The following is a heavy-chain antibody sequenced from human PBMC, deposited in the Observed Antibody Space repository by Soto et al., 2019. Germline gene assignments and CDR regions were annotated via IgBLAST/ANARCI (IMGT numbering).Heavy chain of an antibody. V-gene: IGHV1-18*01. CDR1: GYTFPTST. Sequence: QLQLVQSGAEAKKPGASVKVSCKASGYTFPTSTISWVRQAPGQGFEWMGWIKAYSGNTNYAQKLQGRVTMTTDTSTNTAYMELRSLTTDDTAIYYCAIADYGDDDYWGQGTLVTVSS. D-gene: IGHD4-17*01. J-gene: IGHJ4*02. CDR3: AIADYGDDDY. CDR2: IKAYSGNT.